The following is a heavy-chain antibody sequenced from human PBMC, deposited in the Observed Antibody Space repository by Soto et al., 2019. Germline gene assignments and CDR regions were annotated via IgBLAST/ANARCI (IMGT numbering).Heavy chain of an antibody. V-gene: IGHV1-3*01. CDR3: ARDGYCSGGSCYSVPVFDY. D-gene: IGHD2-15*01. Sequence: KFQGRVTITRDTSASTAYMELSSLRSEDTAVYYCARDGYCSGGSCYSVPVFDYWGQGTLVTVSS. J-gene: IGHJ4*02.